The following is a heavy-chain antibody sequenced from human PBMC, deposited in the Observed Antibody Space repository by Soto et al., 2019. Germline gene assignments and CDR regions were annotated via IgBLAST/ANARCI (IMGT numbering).Heavy chain of an antibody. V-gene: IGHV1-18*01. CDR2: ISTYNGKT. CDR1: GYTFTSYG. CDR3: ARDRDSSRSLSRX. Sequence: ASVKVSCKASGYTFTSYGLSWVRQAPGQGLEWMGWISTYNGKTTYAQKIQGRVTMNTDTSTRTDYMELRSLRSDDTAVYYCARDRDSSRSLSRXWGQATLVTVSX. J-gene: IGHJ5*02. D-gene: IGHD3-22*01.